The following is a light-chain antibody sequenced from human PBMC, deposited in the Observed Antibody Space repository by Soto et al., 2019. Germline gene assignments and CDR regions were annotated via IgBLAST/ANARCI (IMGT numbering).Light chain of an antibody. J-gene: IGLJ2*01. V-gene: IGLV2-14*01. CDR2: EVS. CDR3: SSFSSSTREV. CDR1: SSGVGGYSY. Sequence: QSALTQPASVSGSPEQSITLSCTGTSSGVGGYSYVSWYQQHPGKTPKLLISEVSNRPSGVSHRFSGSNSGNTASLTISGLQTEDEADYYCSSFSSSTREVVGGGTKLTVL.